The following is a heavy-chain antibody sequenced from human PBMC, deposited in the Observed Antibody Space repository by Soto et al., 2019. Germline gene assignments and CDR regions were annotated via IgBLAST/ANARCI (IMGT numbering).Heavy chain of an antibody. CDR3: ARERMDGLDI. Sequence: ASVKVSCKASGYTFTGHDMHWVRQAPGQGLEWMGCINPDNGDTNYAQKSQGRVTMTRDTSISTAYMELSRLRSDDTAVFYCARERMDGLDIWGQGTMVTVSS. V-gene: IGHV1-2*02. CDR2: INPDNGDT. J-gene: IGHJ6*02. D-gene: IGHD2-8*01. CDR1: GYTFTGHD.